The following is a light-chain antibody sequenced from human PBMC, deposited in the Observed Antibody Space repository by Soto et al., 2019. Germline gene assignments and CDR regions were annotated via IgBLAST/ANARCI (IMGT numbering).Light chain of an antibody. CDR3: QLYHIYSGT. CDR1: QTIDSW. V-gene: IGKV1-5*03. CDR2: KAS. J-gene: IGKJ1*01. Sequence: DIQMTQSPSTLSASVGDRVTITCLASQTIDSWLAWYQQRPGKPPNLLIYKASTLASGVPSRFSGSGSGTYFTLTINSLQPDDFATYDCQLYHIYSGTCGQGTKVEIK.